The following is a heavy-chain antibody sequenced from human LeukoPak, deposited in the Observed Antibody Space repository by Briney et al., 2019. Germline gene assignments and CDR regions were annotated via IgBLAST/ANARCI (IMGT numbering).Heavy chain of an antibody. CDR1: GGSFSSSSDY. V-gene: IGHV4-39*01. CDR2: IYYSGST. J-gene: IGHJ5*02. D-gene: IGHD3-22*01. CDR3: AGLMIVVAHWFDL. Sequence: PSETLFLTCTVSGGSFSSSSDYWGWIRQPPGTGLEWLGSIYYSGSTYYHPSLKSRVTISVDTSKNQFSLQLSSVTAADTAVYYCAGLMIVVAHWFDLWGQGTLVTVSS.